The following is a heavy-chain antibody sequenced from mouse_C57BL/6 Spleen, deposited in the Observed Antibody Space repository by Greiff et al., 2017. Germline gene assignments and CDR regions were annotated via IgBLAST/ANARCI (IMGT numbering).Heavy chain of an antibody. CDR1: GYTFTSYW. J-gene: IGHJ1*03. Sequence: VQLQQPGAELVMPGASVKLSCKASGYTFTSYWMHWVKQRPGQGLEWIGEIDPSDSYTNYNQKFKGKSTLTVDKSSSTAYMQLSSLTSEDSAVXYCAKLYFDVWGTGTTVTVSS. CDR2: IDPSDSYT. CDR3: AKLYFDV. V-gene: IGHV1-69*01.